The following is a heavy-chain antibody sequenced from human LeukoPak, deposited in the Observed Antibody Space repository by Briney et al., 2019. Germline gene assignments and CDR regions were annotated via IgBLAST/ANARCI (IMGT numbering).Heavy chain of an antibody. D-gene: IGHD1-1*01. V-gene: IGHV3-20*04. J-gene: IGHJ4*02. CDR1: GFTFDDYG. Sequence: GGSLRLPCAASGFTFDDYGMSWVRQAPGKGLEWVSGSNWNGGSTGYADSVKGRFTISRDNAKNSLYLQMNSLRAEDTALYYCARADWNLYFDYWGQGTLVTVSS. CDR3: ARADWNLYFDY. CDR2: SNWNGGST.